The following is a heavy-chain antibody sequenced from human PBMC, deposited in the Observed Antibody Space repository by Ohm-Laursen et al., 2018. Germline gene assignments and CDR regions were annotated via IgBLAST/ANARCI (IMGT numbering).Heavy chain of an antibody. Sequence: SLRLSCAASGFTFSGYYMSWIRQAPGKGLEWVSYTSTTGSSINYADSVKGRFTISRDNDKNSLYLEMNSLRAEDTAVYYCARGRRTTVTSDFDYWGQGTLVTVSS. CDR1: GFTFSGYY. D-gene: IGHD4-17*01. V-gene: IGHV3-11*01. J-gene: IGHJ4*02. CDR2: TSTTGSSI. CDR3: ARGRRTTVTSDFDY.